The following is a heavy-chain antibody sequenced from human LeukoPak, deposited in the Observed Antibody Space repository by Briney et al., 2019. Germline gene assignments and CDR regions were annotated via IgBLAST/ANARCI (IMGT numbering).Heavy chain of an antibody. J-gene: IGHJ4*02. CDR1: GYTFTSHG. Sequence: ASVKVACKASGYTFTSHGISWVRQAPGQGLEWMGWISAYNGKTNYAQKLQGRPTMTTDTPPRTDQMELRRLRYDATAVYYCARDLRGSWGPGFDYWGQGTLVTASS. V-gene: IGHV1-18*01. D-gene: IGHD1-26*01. CDR3: ARDLRGSWGPGFDY. CDR2: ISAYNGKT.